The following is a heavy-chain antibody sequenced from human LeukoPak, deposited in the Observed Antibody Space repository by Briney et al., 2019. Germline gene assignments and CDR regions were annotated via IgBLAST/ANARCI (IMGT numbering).Heavy chain of an antibody. Sequence: PSETLSLTCTVSGYSMSSGYYWGWIRQPPGKGLQWIGSIFHSGNSYYNPSLKSRVTISVDTSKNQFSLKLSSVTAADTAVYYCARDVSGYAWFDPWGQGTLVTVSS. V-gene: IGHV4-38-2*02. CDR2: IFHSGNS. J-gene: IGHJ5*02. CDR1: GYSMSSGYY. CDR3: ARDVSGYAWFDP. D-gene: IGHD3-22*01.